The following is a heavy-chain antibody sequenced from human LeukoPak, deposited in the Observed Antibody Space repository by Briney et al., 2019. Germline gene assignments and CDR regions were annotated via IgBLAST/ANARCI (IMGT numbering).Heavy chain of an antibody. CDR2: IKEDGSAK. Sequence: GGSLRLSCAVSGFTFSSYWMSWVRQAPGKGLEWVANIKEDGSAKDHVDSVKGRFTISRDNAKNSLSLQMNSLRAEDTAVYYCARVYSSSSGKNAFDFWGQGILVTVSS. J-gene: IGHJ3*01. D-gene: IGHD6-6*01. CDR3: ARVYSSSSGKNAFDF. V-gene: IGHV3-7*03. CDR1: GFTFSSYW.